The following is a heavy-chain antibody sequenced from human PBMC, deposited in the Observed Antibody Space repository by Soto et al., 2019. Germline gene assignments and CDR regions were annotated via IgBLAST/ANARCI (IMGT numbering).Heavy chain of an antibody. Sequence: SETLSLTCTVSGGSVSSGSYYWSWIRQPPGKGLERIGYTYYSGSTTYNPSLKSRVTISVDTSKNQFSLKLSSVTAADTAVYYCARGSGPTDDFDIWGQGTMVT. CDR1: GGSVSSGSYY. V-gene: IGHV4-61*01. CDR3: ARGSGPTDDFDI. J-gene: IGHJ3*02. CDR2: TYYSGST. D-gene: IGHD2-15*01.